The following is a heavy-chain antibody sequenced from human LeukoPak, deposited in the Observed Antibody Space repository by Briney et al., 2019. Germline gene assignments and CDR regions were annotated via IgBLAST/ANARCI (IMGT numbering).Heavy chain of an antibody. CDR1: GFTFDDYA. Sequence: GRSLGLSCAASGFTFDDYAMHWVRQAPGKGLEWVSGISWNSGSIGYADSVKGRFTISRDNAKNSLYLQMNSLRAEDTALYYCAKDKGSGSYYYFDYWGQGTLVTVSS. J-gene: IGHJ4*02. D-gene: IGHD1-26*01. CDR3: AKDKGSGSYYYFDY. CDR2: ISWNSGSI. V-gene: IGHV3-9*01.